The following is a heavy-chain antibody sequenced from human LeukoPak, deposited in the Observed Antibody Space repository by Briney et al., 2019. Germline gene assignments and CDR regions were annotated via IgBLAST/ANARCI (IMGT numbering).Heavy chain of an antibody. J-gene: IGHJ4*02. CDR3: AKGGYSSSSLDY. Sequence: QTGKSLRLSCAASGFTFSSYGMHWVRQAPGKGLEWVAVISYDGSNKYYADSVKGRFTISRDNSKNTLYLQMNSLRAEDTAVYYCAKGGYSSSSLDYWGQGTLVTVSS. D-gene: IGHD6-6*01. V-gene: IGHV3-30*18. CDR1: GFTFSSYG. CDR2: ISYDGSNK.